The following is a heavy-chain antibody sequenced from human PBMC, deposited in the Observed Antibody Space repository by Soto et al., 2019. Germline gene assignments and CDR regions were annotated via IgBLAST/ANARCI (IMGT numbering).Heavy chain of an antibody. D-gene: IGHD1-26*01. Sequence: QVQLQESGPGVVEPSQTLSLTCTVSGGSINNNGYFWSWIRQPPGNGLEWIGHIYNSGSTYSNPPLQSRLTXSXXTSKNQFSLKLSSVTAADTAVYYCARGPSGDKVDYWGQGTLVTVSS. CDR2: IYNSGST. CDR1: GGSINNNGYF. CDR3: ARGPSGDKVDY. V-gene: IGHV4-30-4*01. J-gene: IGHJ4*02.